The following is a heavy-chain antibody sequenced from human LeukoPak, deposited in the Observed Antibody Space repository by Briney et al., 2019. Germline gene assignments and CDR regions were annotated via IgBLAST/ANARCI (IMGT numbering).Heavy chain of an antibody. CDR1: GFTFGDYA. V-gene: IGHV3-49*04. CDR2: IRSKAYGGTT. D-gene: IGHD2-2*01. Sequence: GGSLRLPCTASGFTFGDYAMSWVRQAPGKGLEWVGFIRSKAYGGTTEYAASVKGRFTISRDDSKSIAYLQMNSLKTEDTAVYYCTRDLDPLGYCSSTSCYRTDIFDYWGQGTLVTVSS. J-gene: IGHJ4*02. CDR3: TRDLDPLGYCSSTSCYRTDIFDY.